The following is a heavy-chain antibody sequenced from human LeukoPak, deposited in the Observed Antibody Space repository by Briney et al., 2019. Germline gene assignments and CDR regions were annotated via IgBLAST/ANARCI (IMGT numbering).Heavy chain of an antibody. V-gene: IGHV3-23*01. CDR3: AKDLGYGEYLFDY. J-gene: IGHJ4*02. CDR1: GFTLSSYA. D-gene: IGHD4-17*01. Sequence: PGGSLRLSCAASGFTLSSYAMSWVRQAPGKGLEWVSGLSGSADSTYHADSVKGRFTISRDNSKNTLYLQMNSLRAEDTAVYYCAKDLGYGEYLFDYWGQGTLVTVSS. CDR2: LSGSADST.